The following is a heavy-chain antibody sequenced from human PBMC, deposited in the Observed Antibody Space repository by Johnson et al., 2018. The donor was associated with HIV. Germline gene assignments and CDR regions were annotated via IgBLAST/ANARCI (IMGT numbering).Heavy chain of an antibody. Sequence: VQLVESGGGLIQPGGSLRLSCVASGFTVSSNYMSWVRQAPGKGLEWVSVIYSGGTTYYADSVKGRFTISRDNAKSTLYLQMNSLRAEDTAVYYCARDNGGAFDIWGPGTMVTVSS. CDR1: GFTVSSNY. D-gene: IGHD4-23*01. V-gene: IGHV3-53*01. J-gene: IGHJ3*02. CDR2: IYSGGTT. CDR3: ARDNGGAFDI.